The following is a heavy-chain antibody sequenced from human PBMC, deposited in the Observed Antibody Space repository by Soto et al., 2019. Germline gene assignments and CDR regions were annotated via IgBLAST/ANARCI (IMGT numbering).Heavy chain of an antibody. Sequence: GGSLRLSCAASGFTFSSYSMNWVRQAPGKGLEWVSYISSSSSNTYYSDSVKGRFTISRENAKNSLYLQMNSLRAGDTAVYYCARVRFGEFFFDYWGPGTLVTVSS. J-gene: IGHJ4*02. D-gene: IGHD3-10*01. V-gene: IGHV3-48*01. CDR2: ISSSSSNT. CDR1: GFTFSSYS. CDR3: ARVRFGEFFFDY.